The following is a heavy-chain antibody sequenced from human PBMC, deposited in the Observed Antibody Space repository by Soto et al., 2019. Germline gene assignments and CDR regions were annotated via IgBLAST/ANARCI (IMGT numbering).Heavy chain of an antibody. CDR2: ISSSSSTI. CDR1: GFTISSYS. J-gene: IGHJ4*02. Sequence: GGSLRLSCAASGFTISSYSMNWVRQAPGKGLEWVSYISSSSSTIYYADSVKGRFTISRDNAKNSLYLQMNSLRAEDTAVYYCARDSTYYYGSGSYHYWGQGTLVTVSS. D-gene: IGHD3-10*01. V-gene: IGHV3-48*01. CDR3: ARDSTYYYGSGSYHY.